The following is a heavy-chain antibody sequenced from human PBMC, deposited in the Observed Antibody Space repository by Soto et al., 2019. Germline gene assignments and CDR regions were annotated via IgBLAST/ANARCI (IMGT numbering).Heavy chain of an antibody. V-gene: IGHV3-33*01. CDR3: AREKISGVVWFDP. CDR1: GFTFSSYG. CDR2: IWYDGSNK. Sequence: QVQLVESGGGVVQPGRSLRLSCAASGFTFSSYGMHWVRQAPGKGLEWVAVIWYDGSNKYDADSVKGRFTISRDNSKNTLYLQMNSLRAEDTAVYYCAREKISGVVWFDPWGQGTLVTVSS. D-gene: IGHD2-2*01. J-gene: IGHJ5*02.